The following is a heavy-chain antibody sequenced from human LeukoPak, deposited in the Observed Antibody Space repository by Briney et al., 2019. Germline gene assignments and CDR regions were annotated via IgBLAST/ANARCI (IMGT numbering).Heavy chain of an antibody. D-gene: IGHD3-9*01. V-gene: IGHV1-24*01. CDR1: GYTLTELS. Sequence: ASVKVSCKVSGYTLTELSMHWVRQAPGKGLEWMGVFDPEDGETIYAQKFQGRVTMTEDTSTDTAYMGLRSLRSEDTAMYYCATGVNGGRDFDGTDVWGQGTTVTVSS. CDR3: ATGVNGGRDFDGTDV. CDR2: FDPEDGET. J-gene: IGHJ6*02.